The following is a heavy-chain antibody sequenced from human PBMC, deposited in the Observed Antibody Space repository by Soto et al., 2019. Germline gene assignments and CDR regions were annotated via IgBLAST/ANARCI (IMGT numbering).Heavy chain of an antibody. CDR2: ISTYNGNT. CDR3: ARSYSSGREPRGHYSCYYHMDG. V-gene: IGHV1-18*01. D-gene: IGHD6-19*01. CDR1: GYTYTSYG. J-gene: IGHJ6*02. Sequence: ASVKVSCGASGYTYTSYGISWVRGSPVQGLEWIGWISTYNGNTTYAPKLQGSLTRTTDDSRRTAYLELRSLRCYDTAVYYCARSYSSGREPRGHYSCYYHMDGRDQGTTVTVAS.